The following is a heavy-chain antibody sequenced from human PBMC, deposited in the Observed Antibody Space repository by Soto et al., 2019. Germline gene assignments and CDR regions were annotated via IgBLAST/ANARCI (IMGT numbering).Heavy chain of an antibody. CDR2: ISSSSDYI. V-gene: IGHV3-21*06. J-gene: IGHJ4*02. CDR3: ARARVYATGPLDF. D-gene: IGHD6-13*01. CDR1: GFTFTSYT. Sequence: GGSLRLSCAASGFTFTSYTMNWVRQAPGKGLEWVSSISSSSDYICYADSMKGRVTISRDNAKNSLFLDMNSLTGEDTAVYYCARARVYATGPLDFWGQGTLVTAPQ.